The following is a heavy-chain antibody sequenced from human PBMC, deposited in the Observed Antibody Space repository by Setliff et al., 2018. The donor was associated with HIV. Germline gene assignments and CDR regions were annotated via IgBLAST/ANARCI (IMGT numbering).Heavy chain of an antibody. CDR2: MHASGST. Sequence: PSETLSLTCTVSGGSISSGNHYWAWIRQPAGKRLEWIGHMHASGSTYYNPPLNSRASISVDTSNSQVSLRLTSVTAADTAVYYCAREIPFRGNANMWDYYAMDVWGQGITVTVSS. CDR1: GGSISSGNHY. CDR3: AREIPFRGNANMWDYYAMDV. D-gene: IGHD3-16*01. V-gene: IGHV4-61*09. J-gene: IGHJ6*02.